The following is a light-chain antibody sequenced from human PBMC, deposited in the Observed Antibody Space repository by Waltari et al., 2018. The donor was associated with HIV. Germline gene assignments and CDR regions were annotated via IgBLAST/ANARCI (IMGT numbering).Light chain of an antibody. CDR3: AAWDDSLSGPVI. CDR2: RNN. CDR1: TGSTH. Sequence: QSVLTQPPSASGTPGQRVTISCSGRTGSTHVSWYQQFAGTAPKLLIFRNNQRPSGVPDRFSGSKSGTSASLAISGLRSEDEADYYCAAWDDSLSGPVIFGGGTKLTVL. V-gene: IGLV1-47*01. J-gene: IGLJ2*01.